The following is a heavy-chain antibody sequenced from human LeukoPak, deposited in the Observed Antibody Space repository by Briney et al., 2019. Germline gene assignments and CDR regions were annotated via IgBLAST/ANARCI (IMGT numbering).Heavy chain of an antibody. CDR2: IIPIFGTA. Sequence: GASVKVSCKASGGTFSSYAISWVRQAPGQGLEWMGGIIPIFGTANYAQKFQGRVTITTDESTSTAYMELSSLRSEDTAVYYCATQGENTHQSSGGSCYSLDYWGQGTLVTVSS. D-gene: IGHD2-15*01. V-gene: IGHV1-69*05. J-gene: IGHJ4*02. CDR3: ATQGENTHQSSGGSCYSLDY. CDR1: GGTFSSYA.